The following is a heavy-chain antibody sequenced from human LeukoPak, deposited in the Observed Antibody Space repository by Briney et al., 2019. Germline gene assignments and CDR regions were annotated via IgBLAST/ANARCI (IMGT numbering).Heavy chain of an antibody. CDR1: GFTFSDYY. CDR3: AREGELTNDAFDI. V-gene: IGHV3-11*01. CDR2: ISSSGSTI. Sequence: PGGSLRLSCAASGFTFSDYYMSWIRQAPGKGLEWVSYISSSGSTIYYADSVRGRFTISRDNAKNSLYLQTNSLRAEDTAVYYCAREGELTNDAFDIWGQGTMVTVSS. J-gene: IGHJ3*02. D-gene: IGHD1-7*01.